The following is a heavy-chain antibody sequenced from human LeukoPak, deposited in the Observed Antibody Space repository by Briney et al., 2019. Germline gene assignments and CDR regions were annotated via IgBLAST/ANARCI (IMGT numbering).Heavy chain of an antibody. CDR1: GYTSTSYG. D-gene: IGHD6-13*01. J-gene: IGHJ4*02. V-gene: IGHV1-18*01. CDR2: ISAHNGNT. CDR3: AAGGAIYSSSWHSDY. Sequence: GASVKVSCKASGYTSTSYGITWVRQAPGQGLEWMGWISAHNGNTNYAQKFQGRVTMTTDTSTSTAYMELRSLRSDDTAVYYCAAGGAIYSSSWHSDYWGQGTLVTVSS.